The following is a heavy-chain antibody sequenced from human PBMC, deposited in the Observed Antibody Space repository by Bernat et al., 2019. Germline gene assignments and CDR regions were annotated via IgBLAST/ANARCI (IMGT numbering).Heavy chain of an antibody. Sequence: QVQLVESGGGVVQPGRSLRLSCAASGFTFSGYGMHWVRQAPGKGLEWVAVIWYDGSNKYYADSVKGRFTISRDNSKNTLYLQMNSLRAEDTAVYYCAGGTEVGAARLGAFDIWGQGTMVTVSS. V-gene: IGHV3-33*08. J-gene: IGHJ3*02. CDR3: AGGTEVGAARLGAFDI. CDR2: IWYDGSNK. D-gene: IGHD6-6*01. CDR1: GFTFSGYG.